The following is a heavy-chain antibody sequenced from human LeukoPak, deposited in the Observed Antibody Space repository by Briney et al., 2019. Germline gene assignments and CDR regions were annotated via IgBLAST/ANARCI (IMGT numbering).Heavy chain of an antibody. CDR2: INPNSGGT. CDR1: GYTFTGYY. J-gene: IGHJ4*02. CDR3: ARAATYYDILTGPADPNFDY. Sequence: GASVKVSCKASGYTFTGYYMHWVRQAPGQGLKWMGWINPNSGGTNYAQKFQGRVTMTRDTSISTAYMELSRLRSDDTAVYYCARAATYYDILTGPADPNFDYWGQGTLVTVSS. V-gene: IGHV1-2*02. D-gene: IGHD3-9*01.